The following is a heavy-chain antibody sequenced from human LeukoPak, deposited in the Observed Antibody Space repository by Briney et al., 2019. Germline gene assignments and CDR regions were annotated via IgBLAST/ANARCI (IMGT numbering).Heavy chain of an antibody. J-gene: IGHJ4*02. Sequence: ASVKVSCKASGGTFSSYAISWVRQAPGQGLEWMGRIIPIFGTANYAQKFQGRVTITTDESTSTAYMELSSLRSEDTAVYYCARVLGGGPTDYWGQGTLVTVSS. V-gene: IGHV1-69*05. CDR3: ARVLGGGPTDY. D-gene: IGHD2-15*01. CDR2: IIPIFGTA. CDR1: GGTFSSYA.